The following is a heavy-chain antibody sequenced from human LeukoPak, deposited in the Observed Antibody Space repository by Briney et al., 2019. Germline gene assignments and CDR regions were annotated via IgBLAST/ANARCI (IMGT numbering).Heavy chain of an antibody. Sequence: SETLSLTCSVSGDSISSSSYYWGWLRQPPGKGLEWIGRIYYTGSTYYNPALKSRVTISIDTSKNQFSLKLSSVTAADTAVYFCAYLLYCSGGSCHTNSFDYWGQGTLVTVSS. CDR1: GDSISSSSYY. V-gene: IGHV4-39*01. CDR3: AYLLYCSGGSCHTNSFDY. J-gene: IGHJ4*02. CDR2: IYYTGST. D-gene: IGHD2-15*01.